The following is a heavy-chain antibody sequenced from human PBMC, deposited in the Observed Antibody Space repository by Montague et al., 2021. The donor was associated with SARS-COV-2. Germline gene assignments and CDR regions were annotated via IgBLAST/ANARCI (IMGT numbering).Heavy chain of an antibody. CDR1: GFSLSTPNVG. J-gene: IGHJ4*02. Sequence: PALVKPTQTLTLTCTFSGFSLSTPNVGVAWIGQPPGKALEWLAVIYSNGDKRYSPSLQRRLTITKDTSRIQVVVSLTNVDPLDTATYYCAHLIRYYDIFTGIPFDXWGQGTQVTVSS. CDR2: IYSNGDK. V-gene: IGHV2-5*01. D-gene: IGHD3-9*01. CDR3: AHLIRYYDIFTGIPFDX.